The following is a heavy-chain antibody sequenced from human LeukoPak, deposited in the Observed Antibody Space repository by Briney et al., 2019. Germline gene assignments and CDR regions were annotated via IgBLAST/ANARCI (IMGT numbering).Heavy chain of an antibody. CDR1: GYTFTGYY. V-gene: IGHV1-2*02. CDR3: ARYCSGGSCYPEGYYYYMDV. CDR2: INPNSGGT. J-gene: IGHJ6*03. Sequence: ASVKVSCKASGYTFTGYYMHWVRQAPGQGLEWMGWINPNSGGTNYAQKFQGRVTMTRDTSISTAYMELSRLRSDDTAVYYCARYCSGGSCYPEGYYYYMDVWGKGTTVTVSS. D-gene: IGHD2-15*01.